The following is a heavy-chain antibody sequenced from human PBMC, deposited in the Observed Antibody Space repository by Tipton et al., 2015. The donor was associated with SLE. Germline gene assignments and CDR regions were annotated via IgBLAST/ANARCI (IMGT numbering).Heavy chain of an antibody. CDR2: LYASGSP. J-gene: IGHJ6*03. Sequence: TLSLTCTVSGGSISSGSYSWSWIRQPAGKGLEWIGHLYASGSPNYNPSLKSRVTISLDTSKNQLSLRLTSVSAADTAVYYCARDQTRWLDYYYYYYMDVWGKGTTVTVSS. CDR1: GGSISSGSYS. V-gene: IGHV4-61*09. D-gene: IGHD3-9*01. CDR3: ARDQTRWLDYYYYYYMDV.